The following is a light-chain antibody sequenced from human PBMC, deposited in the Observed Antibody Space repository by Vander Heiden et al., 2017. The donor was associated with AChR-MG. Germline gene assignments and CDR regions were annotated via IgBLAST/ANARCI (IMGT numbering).Light chain of an antibody. Sequence: ETVLTQSPGTLSVSPGETATLSCRASQSVSRNLDWYQQKPGQAPRLLIYDASTRASGIPARFSGSGSGTEFTLTISGLQSEDFAGYDGQQGWTFGQGTKVEIK. CDR1: QSVSRN. CDR2: DAS. CDR3: QQGWT. V-gene: IGKV3-15*01. J-gene: IGKJ1*01.